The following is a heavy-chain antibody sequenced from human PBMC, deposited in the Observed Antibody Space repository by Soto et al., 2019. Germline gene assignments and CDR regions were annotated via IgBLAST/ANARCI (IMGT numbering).Heavy chain of an antibody. Sequence: GGSLRLSCVASGFTFSTHTMNWVRQAPGKGLEWVSRLTADSDDTSYADSIKGRFTISRDNSKNTLYLQMNSLGAEDTAVYYCANSGDYVWGSYRPYYFDYWGQGTLVTVSS. J-gene: IGHJ4*02. CDR2: LTADSDDT. CDR3: ANSGDYVWGSYRPYYFDY. V-gene: IGHV3-23*01. CDR1: GFTFSTHT. D-gene: IGHD3-16*02.